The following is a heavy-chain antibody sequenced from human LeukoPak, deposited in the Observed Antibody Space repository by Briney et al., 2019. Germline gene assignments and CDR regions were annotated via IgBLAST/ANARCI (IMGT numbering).Heavy chain of an antibody. CDR2: IYYGGST. J-gene: IGHJ3*02. D-gene: IGHD3-22*01. CDR3: ASSIVVGPLGHDAFDI. V-gene: IGHV4-31*03. CDR1: GGSISRGSYF. Sequence: SETLSLTCTVSGGSISRGSYFWSWLRQHPGKGLEWIGHIYYGGSTYYNPSLQSRLTLSVDSSKNQFSLRLSSVTAADTAVYYCASSIVVGPLGHDAFDIWGQGTMVTVS.